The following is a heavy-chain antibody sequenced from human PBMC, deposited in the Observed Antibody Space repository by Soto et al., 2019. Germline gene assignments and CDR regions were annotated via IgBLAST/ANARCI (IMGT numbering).Heavy chain of an antibody. J-gene: IGHJ6*02. CDR3: ARAVIGHYYYYGMDV. CDR2: IKQDGSEK. CDR1: GFTFSSYW. Sequence: TGGSLRLSCAASGFTFSSYWMSWVRQAPGKGLEWVANIKQDGSEKYYVDSVKGRFTISRDNAKNSLYLQMNSLRAEDTAVYYCARAVIGHYYYYGMDVWGQGTTVTVSS. V-gene: IGHV3-7*03. D-gene: IGHD3-22*01.